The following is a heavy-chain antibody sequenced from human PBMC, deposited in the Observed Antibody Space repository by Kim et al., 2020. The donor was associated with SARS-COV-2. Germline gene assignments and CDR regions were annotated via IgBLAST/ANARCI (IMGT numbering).Heavy chain of an antibody. CDR3: ARELLTMVRGVIGFDY. D-gene: IGHD3-10*01. Sequence: SVKGRFTISRDNAKNSLYLQMNSLRAEDTAVYYCARELLTMVRGVIGFDYWGQGTLVTVSS. V-gene: IGHV3-21*01. J-gene: IGHJ4*02.